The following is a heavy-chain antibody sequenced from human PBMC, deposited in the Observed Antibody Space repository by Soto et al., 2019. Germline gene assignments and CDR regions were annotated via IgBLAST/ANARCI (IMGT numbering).Heavy chain of an antibody. Sequence: EVQLVESGGGLVQPGGSLRLSCAASGFTFSSYEMNWVRQAPGKGLEWVSYISSSGSTIYYADSVKGRFTISRDNAKNSLYLQMNSLRAEDTAVYYCARDPRRRTTVTPGDAFDIWGQGTMVTVSS. D-gene: IGHD4-17*01. CDR1: GFTFSSYE. CDR2: ISSSGSTI. CDR3: ARDPRRRTTVTPGDAFDI. J-gene: IGHJ3*02. V-gene: IGHV3-48*03.